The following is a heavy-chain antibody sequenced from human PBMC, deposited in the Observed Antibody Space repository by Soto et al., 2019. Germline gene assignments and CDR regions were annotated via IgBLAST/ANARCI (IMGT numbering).Heavy chain of an antibody. D-gene: IGHD3-22*01. CDR1: GFTFGDYA. J-gene: IGHJ4*02. V-gene: IGHV3-49*04. CDR3: VYDSSGYNYHFDY. Sequence: PVGSLRLSCTTSGFTFGDYAMTWVRQAPGKGLEWVSFIRSKTYGGTAEYAASVKGRFTISRDDSASIAYLQMNSLKTEDTAMYYCVYDSSGYNYHFDYWGQGTLVTVSS. CDR2: IRSKTYGGTA.